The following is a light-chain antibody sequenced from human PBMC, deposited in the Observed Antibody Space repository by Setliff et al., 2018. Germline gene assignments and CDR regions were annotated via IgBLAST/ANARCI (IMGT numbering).Light chain of an antibody. CDR2: EGT. CDR3: SAYTSTGTI. J-gene: IGLJ2*01. Sequence: QSALTQPASVSGSPGQSITISCTGTNSDIGGYRYVSWYQQFPGEAPKLMIYEGTNRPSGVSNRFSGSKSGNTASLTISGLQAEDEADYHCSAYTSTGTIFGGGTKGTV. V-gene: IGLV2-14*01. CDR1: NSDIGGYRY.